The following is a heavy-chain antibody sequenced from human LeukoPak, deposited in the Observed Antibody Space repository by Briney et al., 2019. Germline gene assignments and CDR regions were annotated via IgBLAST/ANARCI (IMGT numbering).Heavy chain of an antibody. J-gene: IGHJ4*02. CDR2: ISAYNGNT. D-gene: IGHD3-22*01. CDR1: GYIFNSYG. V-gene: IGHV1-18*01. CDR3: AKGEGLRGYYAGIDY. Sequence: GASVKVSCKASGYIFNSYGISWVRQAPGQGLEWMGWISAYNGNTNYAQKFQGRVTVTTDTSTSTAYMELSSLRSEGTAVYYCAKGEGLRGYYAGIDYWGQGTLVTVSS.